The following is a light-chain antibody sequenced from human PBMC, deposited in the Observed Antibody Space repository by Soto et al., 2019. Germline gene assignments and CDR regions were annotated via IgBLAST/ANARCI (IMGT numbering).Light chain of an antibody. CDR2: EVS. CDR1: SSDVGGYNY. CDR3: NSYTSCFTWV. Sequence: QSALTQPASVSGSPGQSITISCTGSSSDVGGYNYVSWYQQHPGKAPKLMIYEVSNRPSGVSNRFSGSKSGNTASLTISGLQAEDETDYYCNSYTSCFTWVFGGGTKVTVL. V-gene: IGLV2-14*01. J-gene: IGLJ3*02.